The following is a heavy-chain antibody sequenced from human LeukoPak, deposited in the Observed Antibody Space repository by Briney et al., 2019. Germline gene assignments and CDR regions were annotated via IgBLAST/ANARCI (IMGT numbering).Heavy chain of an antibody. J-gene: IGHJ5*02. CDR3: ARGDGHYCSSTSCYADWFDP. V-gene: IGHV1-8*01. CDR2: MNPNSGNT. D-gene: IGHD2-2*01. CDR1: GYTFTSYD. Sequence: GASVKVSCKASGYTFTSYDINWVRQAPGQGLEWMGWMNPNSGNTGYAQKFQGRVTMTRNTSISTAYMELSSLRSEDTAVYYCARGDGHYCSSTSCYADWFDPWGQGTLVTVSS.